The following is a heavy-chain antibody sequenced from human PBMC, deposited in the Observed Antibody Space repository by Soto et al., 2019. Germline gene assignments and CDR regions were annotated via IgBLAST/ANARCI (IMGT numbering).Heavy chain of an antibody. Sequence: SETLSLTCTVSGGSIRSYYWNWIRQPPEKALEWIGYIYYSGSTNYNPSLKSRVTISVDTSKNQFSLKLSSVTAADTAVYYCARVGCSGGSCYTGYFDYWGQGTLVTVSS. D-gene: IGHD2-15*01. J-gene: IGHJ4*02. CDR2: IYYSGST. CDR1: GGSIRSYY. V-gene: IGHV4-59*01. CDR3: ARVGCSGGSCYTGYFDY.